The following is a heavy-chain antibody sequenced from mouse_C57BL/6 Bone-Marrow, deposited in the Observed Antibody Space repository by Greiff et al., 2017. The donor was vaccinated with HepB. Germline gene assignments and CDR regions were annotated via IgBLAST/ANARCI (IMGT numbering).Heavy chain of an antibody. CDR1: GFNIKDYY. CDR2: IDPEDGET. J-gene: IGHJ2*01. D-gene: IGHD1-1*01. CDR3: AEFITTVVASFDY. V-gene: IGHV14-2*01. Sequence: VQLKQSGAELLKPGASVKLSCTASGFNIKDYYMHWVKQRTEQGLEWIGRIDPEDGETKYAPKFQGKATITADTSSNTAYLQLSSLTSEDTAVYYCAEFITTVVASFDYWGQGTTLTVSS.